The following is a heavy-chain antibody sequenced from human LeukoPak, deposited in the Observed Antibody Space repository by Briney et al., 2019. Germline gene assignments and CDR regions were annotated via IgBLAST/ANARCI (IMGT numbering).Heavy chain of an antibody. CDR3: ARDLRCSSTSCLAQKPYYYYGMDV. V-gene: IGHV3-21*01. D-gene: IGHD2-2*01. CDR1: RFIFSSYA. J-gene: IGHJ6*02. Sequence: GGSLRLSCAASRFIFSSYAMTWIRQAPGKGLEWVSRISGSGDTTYYADSVKGRFTISRDNAKNSLYLQMNSLRAEDTAVYYCARDLRCSSTSCLAQKPYYYYGMDVWGQGTTVTVSS. CDR2: ISGSGDTT.